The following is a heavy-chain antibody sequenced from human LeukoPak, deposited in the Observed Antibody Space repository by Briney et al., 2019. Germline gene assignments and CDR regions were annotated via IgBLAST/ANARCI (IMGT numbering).Heavy chain of an antibody. CDR3: ARDLAYSRLDY. Sequence: GGSLRLSCAVSGPTFSSSWMDWVRQAPGKGLEWVASINPDGNKKYSADSVKGRFTISRDNAENSLYLQMNSLRVEDTAFYYCARDLAYSRLDYWGQGMLVTVSS. V-gene: IGHV3-7*01. J-gene: IGHJ4*02. CDR1: GPTFSSSW. CDR2: INPDGNKK. D-gene: IGHD5-18*01.